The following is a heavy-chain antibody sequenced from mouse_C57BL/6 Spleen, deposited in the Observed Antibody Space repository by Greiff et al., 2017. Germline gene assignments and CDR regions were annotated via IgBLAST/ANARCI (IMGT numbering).Heavy chain of an antibody. Sequence: VQLKESGPVLVKPGASVKMSCKASGYTFTDYYMNWVKQSHGKSLEWIGVINPYNGGTSYNQKFKGKATLTVDKSSSTAYMELNSLTSEDSAVYYCARGDSNSHYAMDYWGQGTSVTVSS. V-gene: IGHV1-19*01. CDR1: GYTFTDYY. CDR3: ARGDSNSHYAMDY. D-gene: IGHD2-5*01. J-gene: IGHJ4*01. CDR2: INPYNGGT.